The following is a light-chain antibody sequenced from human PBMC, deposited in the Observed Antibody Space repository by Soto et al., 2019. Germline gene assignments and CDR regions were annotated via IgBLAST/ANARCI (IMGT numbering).Light chain of an antibody. J-gene: IGLJ2*01. Sequence: QSVLTQPASVSGSPGQSITISCTGTSSDVGGYNYVSWYQQHPGKAPKLMIYDVSNRPSGVSNRFSGSKSGNTASLTISGLQAEEEADYYFSSYTSSSTLVVFGGGTQLTVL. V-gene: IGLV2-14*03. CDR3: SSYTSSSTLVV. CDR2: DVS. CDR1: SSDVGGYNY.